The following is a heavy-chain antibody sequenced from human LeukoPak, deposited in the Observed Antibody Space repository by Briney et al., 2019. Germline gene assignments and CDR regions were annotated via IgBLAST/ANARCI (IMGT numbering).Heavy chain of an antibody. V-gene: IGHV4-39*07. J-gene: IGHJ3*02. CDR1: GGSISSSSYY. D-gene: IGHD3-22*01. Sequence: SETLSLTCTVSGGSISSSSYYWGWIRQPPGKGLEWIGYIYYSGSTYYNPSLKSRVTISVDTSKNQFSLKLSSVTAADTAVYYCARAPRRMIVVVKTHAFDIWGQGTMVTVSS. CDR3: ARAPRRMIVVVKTHAFDI. CDR2: IYYSGST.